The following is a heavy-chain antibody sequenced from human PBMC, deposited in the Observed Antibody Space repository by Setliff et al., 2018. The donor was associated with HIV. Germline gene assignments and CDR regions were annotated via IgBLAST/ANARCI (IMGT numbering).Heavy chain of an antibody. CDR1: GGSLNTGTYY. D-gene: IGHD3-3*01. CDR2: IYITEDT. CDR3: ARSQQDTIFGVVVFDY. Sequence: SETLSLTCTVSGGSLNTGTYYWSWIRQPAGKGLEWIGHIYITEDTYYNPSLNDRVTISVDTSKNQFSLRLSSVTAEDTAVYYCARSQQDTIFGVVVFDYWGPGTLVTVSS. J-gene: IGHJ4*02. V-gene: IGHV4-61*10.